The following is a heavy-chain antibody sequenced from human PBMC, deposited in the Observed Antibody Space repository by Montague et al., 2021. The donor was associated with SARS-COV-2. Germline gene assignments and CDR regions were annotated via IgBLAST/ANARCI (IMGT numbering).Heavy chain of an antibody. Sequence: TLSLTCTVPGGSISSGGYYWSWIRQHPGKGLEWIGYIYYSGSTYYNPSLKSRVTISVDTSKNQFSLKLSSVTAADTAVYYCARYEGYYDILTGYSTPYYYYGMDVWGQGTTVTVSS. V-gene: IGHV4-31*03. J-gene: IGHJ6*02. D-gene: IGHD3-9*01. CDR1: GGSISSGGYY. CDR2: IYYSGST. CDR3: ARYEGYYDILTGYSTPYYYYGMDV.